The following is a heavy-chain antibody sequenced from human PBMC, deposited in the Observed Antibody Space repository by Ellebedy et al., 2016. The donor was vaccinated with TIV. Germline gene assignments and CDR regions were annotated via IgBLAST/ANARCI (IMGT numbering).Heavy chain of an antibody. V-gene: IGHV1-18*01. CDR3: ARDMLVGATTAFDY. CDR2: ISAYNGNT. Sequence: ASVKVSXKASGYTFTSYGISWVRQAPGQGLEWMGWISAYNGNTNYAQKLQGRVTMTTDTSTSTAYMELRSLRSDDTAVYYCARDMLVGATTAFDYWGQGTLVTVSS. D-gene: IGHD1-26*01. CDR1: GYTFTSYG. J-gene: IGHJ4*02.